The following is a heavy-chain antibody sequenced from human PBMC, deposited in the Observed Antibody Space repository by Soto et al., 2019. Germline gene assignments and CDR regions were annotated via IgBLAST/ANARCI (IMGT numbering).Heavy chain of an antibody. D-gene: IGHD3-10*01. J-gene: IGHJ4*02. CDR2: INHSGST. Sequence: SETLSLTCTVYGGSFSGYYWSWIRQPPGKGLEWIGEINHSGSTNYNPSLKSRVTISVDTSKNQFSLKLSSVTAADTAVYYCAIVKNGSGSYYIDYWGQGTLVTVSS. CDR1: GGSFSGYY. V-gene: IGHV4-34*01. CDR3: AIVKNGSGSYYIDY.